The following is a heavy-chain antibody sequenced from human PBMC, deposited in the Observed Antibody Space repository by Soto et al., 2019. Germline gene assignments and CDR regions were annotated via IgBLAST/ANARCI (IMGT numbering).Heavy chain of an antibody. CDR1: GFTFSSYS. D-gene: IGHD2-2*01. J-gene: IGHJ4*02. Sequence: EVQLVESGGGLVQPGGSLRLSCAASGFTFSSYSMNWVRQAPGKGLEWVSSIDSGSNTIYYADSVKGRFTISRDNAKNSLYLQRNSLRDEDTAVYYCARDILRYCSSTPCYSYYFDYWGQGTLVTVSS. CDR2: IDSGSNTI. CDR3: ARDILRYCSSTPCYSYYFDY. V-gene: IGHV3-48*02.